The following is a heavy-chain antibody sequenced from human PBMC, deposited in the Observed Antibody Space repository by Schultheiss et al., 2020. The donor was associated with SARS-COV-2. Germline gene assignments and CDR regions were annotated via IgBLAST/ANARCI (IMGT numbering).Heavy chain of an antibody. CDR3: ARGGVVVPAAMGSSRNWYFDL. D-gene: IGHD2-2*01. V-gene: IGHV3-23*01. CDR2: ISGSGGST. J-gene: IGHJ2*01. Sequence: GGSLRLSCAASGFTFSSYAMSWVRQAPGKGLEWVSAISGSGGSTYYADSVKGRFTISRDNSKNTLYLQMNSLRAEDTAVYYCARGGVVVPAAMGSSRNWYFDLWGRGTLVTVSS. CDR1: GFTFSSYA.